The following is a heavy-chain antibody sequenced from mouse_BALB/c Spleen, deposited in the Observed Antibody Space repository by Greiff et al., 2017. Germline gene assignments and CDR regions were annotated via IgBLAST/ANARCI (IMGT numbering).Heavy chain of an antibody. V-gene: IGHV1-80*01. Sequence: VQLQQSGAELVRPGSSVKISCKASGYAFSSYWMNWVKQRPGQGLEWIGQIYPGDGDTNYNGKFKGKATLTADKSSSTAYMQLSSLTSEDSAVYFCASHMITLPGFAYWGQGTLVTVSA. CDR2: IYPGDGDT. D-gene: IGHD2-4*01. J-gene: IGHJ3*01. CDR1: GYAFSSYW. CDR3: ASHMITLPGFAY.